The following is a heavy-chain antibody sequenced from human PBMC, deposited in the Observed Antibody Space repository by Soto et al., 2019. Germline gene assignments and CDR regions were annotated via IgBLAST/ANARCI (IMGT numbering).Heavy chain of an antibody. Sequence: GGSLRLSCAASGFTSSSYSMNWVRQAPGKGLEWVPSISSSSSYIYYADSVKGRFTISRDNAKNSLYLQMNSLRAEDTAVYYCARGPYSSSWYDAFDIWGQGTMVTVSS. J-gene: IGHJ3*02. CDR3: ARGPYSSSWYDAFDI. V-gene: IGHV3-21*01. CDR1: GFTSSSYS. CDR2: ISSSSSYI. D-gene: IGHD6-13*01.